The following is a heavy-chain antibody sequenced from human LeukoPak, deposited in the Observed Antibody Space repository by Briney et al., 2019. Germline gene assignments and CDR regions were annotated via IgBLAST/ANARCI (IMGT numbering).Heavy chain of an antibody. J-gene: IGHJ4*02. CDR1: GSTFSGSS. CDR2: IRSKANSYAT. Sequence: GGSLRLSCAASGSTFSGSSMHWVRQPSGKGLEWIGRIRSKANSYATAYAASVKGRFTISRDDSKNTAYLQMNSLKTEDTAVYYCTTAATLFDYWGQGTLVTVSS. V-gene: IGHV3-73*01. D-gene: IGHD2-15*01. CDR3: TTAATLFDY.